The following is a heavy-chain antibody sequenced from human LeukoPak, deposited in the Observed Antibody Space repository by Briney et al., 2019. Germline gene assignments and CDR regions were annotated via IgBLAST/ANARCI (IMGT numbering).Heavy chain of an antibody. D-gene: IGHD3-22*01. CDR2: MNPNSGNT. CDR1: GYTFTSYD. J-gene: IGHJ4*02. CDR3: ARDTLPNYYDSSGELDY. Sequence: ASVKVSCKASGYTFTSYDINWVRQATGQELEWMGWMNPNSGNTGYAQKFQGRVTMTRNTSISTAYMELSSLRSEDTAVYYCARDTLPNYYDSSGELDYWGQGTLVTVSS. V-gene: IGHV1-8*01.